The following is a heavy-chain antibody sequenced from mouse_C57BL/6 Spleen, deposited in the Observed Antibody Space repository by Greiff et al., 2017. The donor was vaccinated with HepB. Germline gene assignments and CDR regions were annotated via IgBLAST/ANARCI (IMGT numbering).Heavy chain of an antibody. D-gene: IGHD2-3*01. CDR1: GYTFTDYY. CDR3: AEGWSPWFAY. V-gene: IGHV1-26*01. Sequence: VQLQQSGPELVKPGASVKISCKASGYTFTDYYMNWVKQSHGKSLEWIGDINPNNGGTSYNQKFKGKATLTVDKSSSTAYMELRSLTSEDSAVYYCAEGWSPWFAYWGQGTLVTVSA. CDR2: INPNNGGT. J-gene: IGHJ3*01.